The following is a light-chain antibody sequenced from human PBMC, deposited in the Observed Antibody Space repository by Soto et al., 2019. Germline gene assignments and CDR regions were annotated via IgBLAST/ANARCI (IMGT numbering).Light chain of an antibody. CDR3: AVWDDSLDGLAV. CDR2: SDT. V-gene: IGLV1-44*01. J-gene: IGLJ2*01. CDR1: SSNIGSFS. Sequence: QSVLTQPPSASGTPGQRVTISCSGSSSNIGSFSVNWYQQVPGMAPKLLIYSDTLRPSGVPDRFSGSKSGTSASLAISEIQSEDEADYFCAVWDDSLDGLAVFGGGTKLTVL.